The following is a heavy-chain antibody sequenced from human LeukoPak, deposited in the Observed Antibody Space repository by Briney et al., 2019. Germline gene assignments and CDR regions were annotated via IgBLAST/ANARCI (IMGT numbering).Heavy chain of an antibody. D-gene: IGHD1-26*01. V-gene: IGHV3-30-3*01. CDR1: GFTFSSYA. CDR2: ISYDGSNK. J-gene: IGHJ5*02. Sequence: GGSLRLSCAASGFTFSSYAMHWVRQAPGKGLEWVAVISYDGSNKYYADSVKGRFTISRDNSKNTLYLQMSSLRAEDTAVYYCARDRWELLGWFDPWGQGTLVTVSS. CDR3: ARDRWELLGWFDP.